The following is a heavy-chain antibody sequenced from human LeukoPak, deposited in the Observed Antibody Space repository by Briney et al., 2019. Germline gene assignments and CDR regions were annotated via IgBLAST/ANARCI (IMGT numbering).Heavy chain of an antibody. Sequence: GASVKVSCKASGYTFTGYYMHWVRQAPGQGLEWMGWINPNSGGTNYAQKFQGWVTMTRDTSISTAYMELSRLRSDDTAVYYCARVQQQTLRDGYKVNDYWGQGTLVTVSS. CDR2: INPNSGGT. J-gene: IGHJ4*02. D-gene: IGHD5-24*01. CDR1: GYTFTGYY. V-gene: IGHV1-2*04. CDR3: ARVQQQTLRDGYKVNDY.